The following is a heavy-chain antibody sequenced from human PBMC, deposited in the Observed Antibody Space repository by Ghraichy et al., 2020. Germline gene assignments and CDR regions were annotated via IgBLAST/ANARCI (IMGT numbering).Heavy chain of an antibody. CDR2: ISSSSSYI. D-gene: IGHD3-16*01. CDR1: GFTFSSYS. V-gene: IGHV3-21*01. Sequence: GGSLRLSCAASGFTFSSYSMNWVRQAPGKGLEWVSSISSSSSYIYYADSVKGRSTISRDNAKNSLYLQMNSLRAEATAVYYCARALGAQNWYFDLWGRGTLVTVSS. CDR3: ARALGAQNWYFDL. J-gene: IGHJ2*01.